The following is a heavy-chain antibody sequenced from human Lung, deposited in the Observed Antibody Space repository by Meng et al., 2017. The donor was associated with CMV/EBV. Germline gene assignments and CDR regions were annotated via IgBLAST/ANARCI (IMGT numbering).Heavy chain of an antibody. CDR1: GFTFSSYA. CDR3: AKECGFSNGCYFDS. V-gene: IGHV3-23*01. CDR2: TSGSGGGT. Sequence: GGSLRLXXAASGFTFSSYAMTWIRQAPGKGLEWVSATSGSGGGTYYADSVKGRFAISRDNSKNILYLQMNSLRAEDTAVYYCAKECGFSNGCYFDSWGQGTXVTVSS. J-gene: IGHJ4*02. D-gene: IGHD5-18*01.